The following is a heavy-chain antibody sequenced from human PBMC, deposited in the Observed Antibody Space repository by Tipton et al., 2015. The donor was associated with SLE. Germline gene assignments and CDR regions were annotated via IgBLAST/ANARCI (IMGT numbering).Heavy chain of an antibody. D-gene: IGHD2-8*01. Sequence: SLRLSCAASGFPFSDYHMNWVRQAPGKGLAWISRFTSTTRTIYYADTVTGRFTTSRDNAKKSLYLQMNNLGAEDTAVYYCAGEGHGYCTNGVCLEGGLQIWGQAAMVTVSS. J-gene: IGHJ3*02. CDR3: AGEGHGYCTNGVCLEGGLQI. CDR1: GFPFSDYH. CDR2: FTSTTRTI. V-gene: IGHV3-48*01.